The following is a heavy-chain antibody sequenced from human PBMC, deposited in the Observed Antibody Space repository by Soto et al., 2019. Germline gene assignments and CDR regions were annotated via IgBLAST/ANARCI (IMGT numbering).Heavy chain of an antibody. J-gene: IGHJ5*02. D-gene: IGHD6-6*01. Sequence: GGSLRLSCAASGFTFSSYGMHWVRQAPGKGLEWVAVISYDGSNKYYADSVKGRFTISRDNSKNTLYLQMNSLRAEDTAVCYCAKETILSIAARRSWFDPWGQGTLVTVSS. CDR1: GFTFSSYG. CDR3: AKETILSIAARRSWFDP. V-gene: IGHV3-30*18. CDR2: ISYDGSNK.